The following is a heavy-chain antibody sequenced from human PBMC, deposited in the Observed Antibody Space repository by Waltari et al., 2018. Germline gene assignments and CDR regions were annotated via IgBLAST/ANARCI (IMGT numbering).Heavy chain of an antibody. V-gene: IGHV4-30-2*01. D-gene: IGHD3-22*01. CDR2: IYHSGST. CDR1: GGSISSGGYS. J-gene: IGHJ6*03. CDR3: ARVKGDYYDSSGYHYYYYYYMDV. Sequence: QLQLQESGSGLVKPSQTLSLTCAVSGGSISSGGYSWSWIRQPPGKGLEWIGYIYHSGSTYYNPSLKSRVTISVDRSKNQFSLKLSSVTAADTAVYYCARVKGDYYDSSGYHYYYYYYMDVWGKGTTVTISS.